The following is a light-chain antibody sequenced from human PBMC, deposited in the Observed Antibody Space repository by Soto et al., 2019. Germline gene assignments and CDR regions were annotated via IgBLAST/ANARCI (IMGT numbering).Light chain of an antibody. J-gene: IGLJ1*01. CDR1: SSDVGGYNY. V-gene: IGLV2-14*03. CDR3: SSYTSSSTFPCV. CDR2: DVS. Sequence: QSVLTQPASVSGSPGQSITISCTGTSSDVGGYNYVSWYQQHPGKAPKVMIYDVSDRPSGVSNRFSDSKSGNTASLTISGLQAEDEADYYCSSYTSSSTFPCVFGTGTKVTDL.